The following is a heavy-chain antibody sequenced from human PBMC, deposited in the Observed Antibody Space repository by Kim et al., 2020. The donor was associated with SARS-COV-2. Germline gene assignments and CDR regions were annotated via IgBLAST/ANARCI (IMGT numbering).Heavy chain of an antibody. V-gene: IGHV3-21*01. Sequence: GGSLRLSCAASGFTFSSYSMNWVRQAPGKGLEWVSSISSSSSYIYYADSVKGRFTISRDNAKNSLYLQMNSLRAEDTAVYYCARDLLEYNWNDVLAWFDPWGQGTLVTVSS. CDR3: ARDLLEYNWNDVLAWFDP. CDR2: ISSSSSYI. CDR1: GFTFSSYS. D-gene: IGHD1-1*01. J-gene: IGHJ5*02.